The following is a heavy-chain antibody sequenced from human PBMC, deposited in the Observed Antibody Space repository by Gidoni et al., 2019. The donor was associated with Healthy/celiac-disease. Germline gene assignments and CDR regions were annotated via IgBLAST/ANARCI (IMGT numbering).Heavy chain of an antibody. CDR3: ARGGVEVVAATWVSNWFDP. J-gene: IGHJ5*02. CDR2: IYYSGST. CDR1: GGAISSGGYY. Sequence: QLQLQESGPGLVKPSQTLSLTCTVSGGAISSGGYYWSWIRQHPGKGLEWIGYIYYSGSTYYNPSLKSRVTISVDTSKSQFSLKLSSVTAADTAVYYCARGGVEVVAATWVSNWFDPWGQGTLVTVSS. D-gene: IGHD2-15*01. V-gene: IGHV4-31*03.